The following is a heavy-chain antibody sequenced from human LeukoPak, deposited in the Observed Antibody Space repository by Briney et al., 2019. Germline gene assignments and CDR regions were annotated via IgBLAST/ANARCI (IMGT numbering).Heavy chain of an antibody. D-gene: IGHD3-22*01. Sequence: RASVKVSCKASGDTFSSYAISWVRQAPGQGLEWMGRIIPILGIANYAQKFQGRVTITADKSTSTAYMELSSLRSEDTAVYYCARDLVLARSGYGLDYWGQGTLVTVSS. CDR2: IIPILGIA. V-gene: IGHV1-69*04. CDR1: GDTFSSYA. J-gene: IGHJ4*02. CDR3: ARDLVLARSGYGLDY.